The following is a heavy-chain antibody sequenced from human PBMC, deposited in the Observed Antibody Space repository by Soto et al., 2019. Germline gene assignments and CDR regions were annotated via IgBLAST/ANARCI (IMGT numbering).Heavy chain of an antibody. CDR1: GYTFTSYG. V-gene: IGHV1-18*01. J-gene: IGHJ6*02. D-gene: IGHD3-22*01. CDR3: ARVWGWGVVVSAGGMDV. Sequence: ASVKVSCKASGYTFTSYGISWVRQAPGQGLEWMGWISAYNGNTNYAQKLQGRVTMTTDTSTSTAYMELRSLRSDDTAVYYCARVWGWGVVVSAGGMDVWGQGTTVTVSS. CDR2: ISAYNGNT.